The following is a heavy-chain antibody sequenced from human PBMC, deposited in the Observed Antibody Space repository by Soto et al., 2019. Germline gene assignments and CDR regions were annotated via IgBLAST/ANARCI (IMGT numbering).Heavy chain of an antibody. Sequence: GGSLRLSCAASGFTFSSYAMHWVRQAPGKGLEWVAVISYDGSNKYYTDSVKGRFTISRDNSKNTLYLQMNSLRAEDTAVYYCARGPSSLTRFDYWGQGTLVTVSS. CDR2: ISYDGSNK. J-gene: IGHJ4*02. CDR1: GFTFSSYA. CDR3: ARGPSSLTRFDY. V-gene: IGHV3-30-3*01. D-gene: IGHD2-2*01.